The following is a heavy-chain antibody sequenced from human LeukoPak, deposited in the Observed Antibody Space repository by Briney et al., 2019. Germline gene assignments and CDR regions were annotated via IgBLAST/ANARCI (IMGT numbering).Heavy chain of an antibody. V-gene: IGHV4-34*01. CDR3: ARDIGGAGY. CDR1: GESFSAYY. CDR2: IHHSGRT. Sequence: SETLSLTCAVCGESFSAYYWSWIRQPPGKGLEWIGEIHHSGRTIYNPSLTSRVTISVDTSKNQFSLKLNSVTAADTAVYYCARDIGGAGYWGQGTLVTVSS. D-gene: IGHD6-19*01. J-gene: IGHJ4*02.